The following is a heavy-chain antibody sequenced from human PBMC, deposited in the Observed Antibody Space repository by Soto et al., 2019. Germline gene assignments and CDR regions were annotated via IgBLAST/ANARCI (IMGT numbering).Heavy chain of an antibody. Sequence: VSGGSISSYYWSWIRQPPGKGLEWIGYIYYSGSTNYNPSLKSRVTISVDTSKNQFSLKLSSVTAADTAVYYCARAYYYDSSGYYLFDYWGQGTLVTVSS. CDR3: ARAYYYDSSGYYLFDY. V-gene: IGHV4-59*01. CDR1: GGSISSYY. J-gene: IGHJ4*02. CDR2: IYYSGST. D-gene: IGHD3-22*01.